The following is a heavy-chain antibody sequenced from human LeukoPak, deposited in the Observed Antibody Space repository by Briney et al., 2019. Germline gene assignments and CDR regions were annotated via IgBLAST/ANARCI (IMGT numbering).Heavy chain of an antibody. V-gene: IGHV3-66*01. Sequence: GGSLRLSCTASGFSVTTTYMTWVRQTPGEGLEWVSIIFPDGSTYYTDSLKGRFTISRDQPTNTLNLQLHGLSVDDTAVYYCAKANFGVGSASHRRWFDPWGRGTPVTVSS. CDR2: IFPDGST. D-gene: IGHD3-3*01. CDR3: AKANFGVGSASHRRWFDP. J-gene: IGHJ5*02. CDR1: GFSVTTTY.